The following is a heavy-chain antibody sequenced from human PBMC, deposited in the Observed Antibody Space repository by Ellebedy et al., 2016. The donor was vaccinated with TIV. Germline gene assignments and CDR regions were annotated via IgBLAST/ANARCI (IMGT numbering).Heavy chain of an antibody. J-gene: IGHJ5*02. D-gene: IGHD3-22*01. V-gene: IGHV3-48*04. CDR1: GFTFSSYS. CDR3: ARGGLYYYDSSGYYPPGFDP. CDR2: ISSSSSTI. Sequence: GESLKISXAASGFTFSSYSMNWVRQAPGKGLEWVSYISSSSSTIYYADSVKGRFTISRDNAKNSLYLQMNSLRAEDTAVYYCARGGLYYYDSSGYYPPGFDPWGQGTLVTVSS.